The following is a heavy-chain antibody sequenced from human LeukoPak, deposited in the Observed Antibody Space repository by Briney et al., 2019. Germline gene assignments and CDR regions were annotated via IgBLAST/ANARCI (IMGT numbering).Heavy chain of an antibody. CDR2: IYTSGST. D-gene: IGHD4-11*01. Sequence: SETLSLTCTVSGGSISSYYWNWIRQPPGKGLEWIGYIYTSGSTNYNPPLKSRVTISVDTSKNQFSLKLSSVTAADTAVYYCATDYHHFDYWGQGTLVTVSS. J-gene: IGHJ4*02. CDR1: GGSISSYY. V-gene: IGHV4-4*09. CDR3: ATDYHHFDY.